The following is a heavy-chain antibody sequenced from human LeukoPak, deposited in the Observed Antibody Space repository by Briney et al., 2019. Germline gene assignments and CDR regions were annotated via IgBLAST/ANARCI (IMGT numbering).Heavy chain of an antibody. V-gene: IGHV4-4*09. CDR3: ARYDADRSGYYFDY. CDR2: IYSSGST. J-gene: IGHJ4*02. Sequence: SETLSLTCTVSGGSISSYYWSWIRQPPGKGLEWIGYIYSSGSTNYNPSLKSRVTISVDTSKNQFSLKLSSVTAADTAVYYCARYDADRSGYYFDYWGQGTLVTVSS. D-gene: IGHD3-22*01. CDR1: GGSISSYY.